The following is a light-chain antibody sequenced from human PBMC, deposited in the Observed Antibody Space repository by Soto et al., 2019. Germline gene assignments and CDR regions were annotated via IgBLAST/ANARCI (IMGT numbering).Light chain of an antibody. CDR2: KAS. CDR1: QSIIKW. J-gene: IGKJ1*01. V-gene: IGKV1-5*03. Sequence: DIQVTQSPSTLSASVGDRVTITCRASQSIIKWLAWYQQKPGKAPKVLIHKASSLESGVPSRFSGSGSGTEFILTISSLQPDDFATYYCQQYNSYPLTFGQGTKVQIK. CDR3: QQYNSYPLT.